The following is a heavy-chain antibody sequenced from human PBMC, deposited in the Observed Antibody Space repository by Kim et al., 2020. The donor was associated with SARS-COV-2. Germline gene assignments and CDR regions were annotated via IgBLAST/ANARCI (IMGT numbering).Heavy chain of an antibody. D-gene: IGHD3-22*01. V-gene: IGHV3-23*01. CDR1: GFTFSSYA. CDR3: ASSRWGIVVITTFDY. Sequence: GGSLRLSCAASGFTFSSYAMSWVRQAPGKGLEWVSAISGSGGSTYYADSVKGRFTISRDNSKNTLDLQMNSLRAEDTAVYYCASSRWGIVVITTFDYWGQGTLVTVSS. CDR2: ISGSGGST. J-gene: IGHJ4*02.